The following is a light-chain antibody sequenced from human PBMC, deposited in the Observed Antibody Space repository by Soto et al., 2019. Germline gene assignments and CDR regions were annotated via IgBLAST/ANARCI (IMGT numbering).Light chain of an antibody. J-gene: IGKJ5*01. CDR2: GAS. CDR1: QSVSSSY. V-gene: IGKV3-20*01. Sequence: IVLTKSTGTLSLSPGARATLSCRASQSVSSSYLAWYQQKPGQAPRLLIYGASSRATGIPDRFSGSGSGTDFTLTISRLEPEDFAVYYCQQYGSSSITFGQGTRLEI. CDR3: QQYGSSSIT.